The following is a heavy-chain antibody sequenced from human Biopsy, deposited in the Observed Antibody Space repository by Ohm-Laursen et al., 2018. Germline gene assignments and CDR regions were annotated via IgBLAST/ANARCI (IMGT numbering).Heavy chain of an antibody. CDR2: ISPKSGDT. J-gene: IGHJ4*02. D-gene: IGHD6-19*01. Sequence: ASVKVSCKASGYIFTSYYIHWARQAPGQGLECMRWISPKSGDTNYAHKFQGNITMTRDTSMSTAYMEMSRLRCDDTAVYYCALQSVAQMKNFDYWGQGTLVTVSS. CDR3: ALQSVAQMKNFDY. CDR1: GYIFTSYY. V-gene: IGHV1-2*02.